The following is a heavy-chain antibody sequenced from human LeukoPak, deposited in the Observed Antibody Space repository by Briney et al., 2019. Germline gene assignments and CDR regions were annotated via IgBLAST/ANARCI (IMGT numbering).Heavy chain of an antibody. Sequence: SETLSLTCAVYGGSFSGYYWSWIRQPPGKGLEWIGEINHSGSTNYNPSLKRRVTISVDTSKNQFSLKLSSVTAADTAVYYCARGHHGSGSYSSWGQGTLVTVSS. V-gene: IGHV4-34*01. J-gene: IGHJ4*02. CDR1: GGSFSGYY. CDR3: ARGHHGSGSYSS. D-gene: IGHD3-10*01. CDR2: INHSGST.